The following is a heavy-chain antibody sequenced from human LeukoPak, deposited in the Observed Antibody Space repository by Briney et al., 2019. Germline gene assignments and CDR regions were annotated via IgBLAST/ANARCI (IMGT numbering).Heavy chain of an antibody. Sequence: SETLPLTCTVSGGSISSYYWSWIRQPPGKGLEYIGYIYYSGSTSYNPSLKSRVTISVDTSKNQFSLKLSSVTTADTAVYYCARGYNWFDPWGQGTLVTVSS. CDR2: IYYSGST. CDR3: ARGYNWFDP. CDR1: GGSISSYY. J-gene: IGHJ5*02. V-gene: IGHV4-59*01.